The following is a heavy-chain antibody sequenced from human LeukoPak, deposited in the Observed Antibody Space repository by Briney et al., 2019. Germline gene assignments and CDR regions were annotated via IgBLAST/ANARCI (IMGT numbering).Heavy chain of an antibody. CDR3: AKDKESGSPRYYYFDY. V-gene: IGHV3-23*01. J-gene: IGHJ4*02. Sequence: PGGSLRLSCAASGFTFSSYAMSWVRQAPGKGLGWVAAISGSGGSTYYADSVTGRLTISRDNSKNTLYLQMNSLRAEDTAVYYCAKDKESGSPRYYYFDYWGQGTLVTVSS. CDR1: GFTFSSYA. CDR2: ISGSGGST. D-gene: IGHD2-21*01.